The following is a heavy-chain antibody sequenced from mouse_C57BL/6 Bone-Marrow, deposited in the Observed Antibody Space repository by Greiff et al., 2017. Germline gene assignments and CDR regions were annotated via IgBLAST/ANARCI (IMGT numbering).Heavy chain of an antibody. CDR2: IYPGGGYT. V-gene: IGHV1-63*01. J-gene: IGHJ2*01. CDR3: ARGEGSYFDY. D-gene: IGHD2-13*01. CDR1: GYTFTNYW. Sequence: VQRVESGAELVRPGTSVKMSCKASGYTFTNYWIGWAKQRPGHGLEWIGDIYPGGGYTNYNEKFKGKATLTADKSSSTAYMQFSSLTSEDSAIYYCARGEGSYFDYWGQGTTLTVSS.